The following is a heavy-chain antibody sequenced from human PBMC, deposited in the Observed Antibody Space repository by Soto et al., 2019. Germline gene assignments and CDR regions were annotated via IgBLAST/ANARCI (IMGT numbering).Heavy chain of an antibody. J-gene: IGHJ4*02. CDR2: MYHFGTT. V-gene: IGHV4-4*02. D-gene: IGHD3-22*01. CDR1: GGSISTPYW. CDR3: AWGGGYQGTYFDV. Sequence: SETLSLTCDVSGGSISTPYWWTWVRQSPGKGLEWIGQMYHFGTTNYNPSLKSRLTTSIDKSKNQFSLNLNSVTAADTAVYFWAWGGGYQGTYFDVWGKGILVTVAS.